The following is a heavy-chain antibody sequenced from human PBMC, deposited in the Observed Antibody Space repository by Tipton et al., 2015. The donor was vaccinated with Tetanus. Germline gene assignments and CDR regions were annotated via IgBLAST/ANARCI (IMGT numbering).Heavy chain of an antibody. D-gene: IGHD2/OR15-2a*01. Sequence: GLVKPSETLSLTCTVSDESISSSSYYWGWIRHHPGRGLEWIASISNSGASYNNPSFRSRVTISVDTSKNQFSLKLDSLTAADTAVYYCARAAGFLGLTHDFWGRGTLVSVSS. CDR3: ARAAGFLGLTHDF. CDR2: ISNSGAS. J-gene: IGHJ4*02. CDR1: DESISSSSYY. V-gene: IGHV4-39*01.